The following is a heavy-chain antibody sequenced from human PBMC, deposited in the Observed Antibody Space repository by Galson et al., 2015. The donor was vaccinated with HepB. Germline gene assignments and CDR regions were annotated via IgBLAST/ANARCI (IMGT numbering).Heavy chain of an antibody. J-gene: IGHJ4*02. V-gene: IGHV3-30*18. D-gene: IGHD1-26*01. CDR3: AKDRVVGATLFDY. Sequence: SLRLSCAASGFTFSSYGMHWVRQAPGKGLEWVAVISYDGSNKYYADSVKGRFTISRDNSKNTLYLQMNSLRAEDTAVYYCAKDRVVGATLFDYWGQGTLVTASS. CDR1: GFTFSSYG. CDR2: ISYDGSNK.